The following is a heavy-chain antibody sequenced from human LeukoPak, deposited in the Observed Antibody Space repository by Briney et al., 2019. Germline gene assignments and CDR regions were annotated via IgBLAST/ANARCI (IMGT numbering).Heavy chain of an antibody. V-gene: IGHV1-2*02. Sequence: ASVKVSCKASGYTFTGYYMHWVRQAPGRGLEWMGWINPNSGGTNYAQKFQGRVTMTRDTSISTAYMELSRLRSDDTAVYYCASHYYDSSGQHDDWGQGTLVTVSS. J-gene: IGHJ4*02. CDR2: INPNSGGT. D-gene: IGHD3-22*01. CDR3: ASHYYDSSGQHDD. CDR1: GYTFTGYY.